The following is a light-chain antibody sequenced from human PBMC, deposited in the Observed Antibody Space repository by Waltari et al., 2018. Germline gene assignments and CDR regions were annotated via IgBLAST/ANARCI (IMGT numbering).Light chain of an antibody. J-gene: IGLJ3*02. CDR3: STWDDSLSSPV. Sequence: QSVLTQPPSASGTPGQRVTISCSGSSHAIGTNSVYWYRQVPGTAPRLIMYRNDQRPIVVPVRFSASKSGTSASLVISGLRSEDEAAYYCSTWDDSLSSPVFGGGTKLTVL. V-gene: IGLV1-47*01. CDR1: SHAIGTNS. CDR2: RND.